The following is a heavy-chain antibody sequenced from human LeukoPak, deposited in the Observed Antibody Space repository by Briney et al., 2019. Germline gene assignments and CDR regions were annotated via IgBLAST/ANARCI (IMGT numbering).Heavy chain of an antibody. Sequence: ASVKVSCKASGYTFTGYYMHWVRQAPGQGLEWMGWINPNSGGTSYAQKFQGRVTLTSDTSISTVYMELSRPRSDDTAVYYCAREWDSSSWYDYWGQGSLVTVSS. CDR2: INPNSGGT. CDR3: AREWDSSSWYDY. D-gene: IGHD6-13*01. CDR1: GYTFTGYY. J-gene: IGHJ4*02. V-gene: IGHV1-2*02.